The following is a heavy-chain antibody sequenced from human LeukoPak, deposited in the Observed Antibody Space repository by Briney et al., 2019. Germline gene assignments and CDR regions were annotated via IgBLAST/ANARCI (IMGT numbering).Heavy chain of an antibody. V-gene: IGHV3-23*01. J-gene: IGHJ4*02. CDR3: AKDLYYYGSGSYLDY. D-gene: IGHD3-10*01. CDR1: GFTFSSYA. CDR2: ISGSGGST. Sequence: GESLRLSCAASGFTFSSYAMSWVRQAPGKGLEWVSAISGSGGSTYYADSVKGRFTISRDNSKNTLYLQMNSLRAEDTAVYYCAKDLYYYGSGSYLDYWGQGTLVTVSS.